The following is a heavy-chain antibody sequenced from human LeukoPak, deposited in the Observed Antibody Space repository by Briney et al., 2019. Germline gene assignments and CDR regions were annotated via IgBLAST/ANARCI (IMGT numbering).Heavy chain of an antibody. CDR3: ASPGIAAAGRGYYYYMDV. J-gene: IGHJ6*03. CDR1: GFTFSRYG. D-gene: IGHD6-13*01. CDR2: IWYDGSKK. Sequence: GRSLRLSCAASGFTFSRYGMNWVRQAPGKGLEWVAVIWYDGSKKYYADSVEGRFTMSRDDSKNTLYLQMNSLRAEDTAVYYCASPGIAAAGRGYYYYMDVWGKGTTVTVSS. V-gene: IGHV3-33*07.